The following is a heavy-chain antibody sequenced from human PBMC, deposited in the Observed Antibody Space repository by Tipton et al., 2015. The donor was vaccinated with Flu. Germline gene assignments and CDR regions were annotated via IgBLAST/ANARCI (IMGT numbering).Heavy chain of an antibody. CDR1: GFTFSSYG. CDR3: ANFDGAP. D-gene: IGHD4-17*01. Sequence: SLRFSCAASGFTFSSYGMSWVRQAPGKGLEWVSGISDSGGSTYYANSVKGRFTISRDNSKNTMNLQMNSLRVEDTAVYYCANFDGAPWGQGTLVTVSS. V-gene: IGHV3-23*01. J-gene: IGHJ5*01. CDR2: ISDSGGST.